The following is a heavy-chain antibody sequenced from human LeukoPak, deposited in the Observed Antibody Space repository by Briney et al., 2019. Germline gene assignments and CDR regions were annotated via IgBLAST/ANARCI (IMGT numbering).Heavy chain of an antibody. V-gene: IGHV3-23*01. CDR1: GFTFSNFA. D-gene: IGHD6-19*01. J-gene: IGHJ4*02. CDR2: ISGSSGST. CDR3: AKMVHTEQWLVPFDY. Sequence: PGGSLRLSCAASGFTFSNFAMNWVRQAPGKGLEWVSTISGSSGSTYYADSVKGRFTISRDNSKNTLYLQMNSLRAEDTAVYYCAKMVHTEQWLVPFDYWGQGTLVTVSS.